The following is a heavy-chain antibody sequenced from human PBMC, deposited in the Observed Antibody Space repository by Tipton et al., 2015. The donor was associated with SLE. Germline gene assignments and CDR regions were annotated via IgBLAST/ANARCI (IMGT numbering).Heavy chain of an antibody. J-gene: IGHJ3*02. CDR2: INHSGSA. Sequence: TLSLTCAVYGGSFSGYYWTWIRQSPNTGLEWIGEINHSGSANYNPSLKSRVTMAIDTSKKQFSLKLNSMTALDTAVYYCARSSGYYAGAFDIWGRGTMVTVSS. V-gene: IGHV4-34*01. CDR1: GGSFSGYY. D-gene: IGHD3-22*01. CDR3: ARSSGYYAGAFDI.